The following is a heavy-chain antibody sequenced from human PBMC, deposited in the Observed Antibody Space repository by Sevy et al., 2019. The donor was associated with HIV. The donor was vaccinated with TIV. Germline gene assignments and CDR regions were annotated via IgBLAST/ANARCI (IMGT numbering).Heavy chain of an antibody. Sequence: ASVKFSCKASGYTFTGYYMHWVRQAPGQGLEWMGWINPNSSGTNYAQKFQGRVTMTRDTSISTAYMELSRLRSDDTAVYYCARSIYDSSGYYSNVHRFDYWGQGTLVTVSS. J-gene: IGHJ4*02. CDR1: GYTFTGYY. D-gene: IGHD3-22*01. CDR3: ARSIYDSSGYYSNVHRFDY. CDR2: INPNSSGT. V-gene: IGHV1-2*02.